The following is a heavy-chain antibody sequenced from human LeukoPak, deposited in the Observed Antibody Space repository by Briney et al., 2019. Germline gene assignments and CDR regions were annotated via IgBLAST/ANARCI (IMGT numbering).Heavy chain of an antibody. D-gene: IGHD2-15*01. Sequence: SETLSLTCTVSGGSISSYYCSWIRQPPGKGLEWIGYIYYSGSTNHNPSLKSRVTISVDTSKNQFSLKLSSVTAADTAVYYCARGWPTFDIWGQGTMVTVSS. V-gene: IGHV4-59*01. CDR2: IYYSGST. CDR3: ARGWPTFDI. CDR1: GGSISSYY. J-gene: IGHJ3*02.